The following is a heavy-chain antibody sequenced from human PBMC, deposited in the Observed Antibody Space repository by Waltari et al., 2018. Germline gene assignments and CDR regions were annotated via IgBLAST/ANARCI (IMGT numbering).Heavy chain of an antibody. J-gene: IGHJ4*02. CDR3: AKDLLPTGVFDY. D-gene: IGHD3-10*01. Sequence: EVQLLESGGGLVQPGGSLSLSCAASGFRSGNYALGWVRQVPGKGLEWVSAASDSGGSSYYADSVKGRFTISRDNSKNMLYLQMKYLSAEDTALYYCAKDLLPTGVFDYWGQGALVTVSS. CDR2: ASDSGGSS. CDR1: GFRSGNYA. V-gene: IGHV3-23*01.